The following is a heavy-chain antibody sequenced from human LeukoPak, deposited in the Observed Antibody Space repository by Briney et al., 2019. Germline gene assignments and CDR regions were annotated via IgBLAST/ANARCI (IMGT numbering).Heavy chain of an antibody. Sequence: PGGSLRLSCAASGFTFSSYWMSWVRQAPGKGLEWVANIKQDGSEKYYVDSVKGRFTISRDNAKNSLYLQMNSLRAEDTAVYYCAKSHEPYCYDSSGYYDDYWGQGTLVTVSS. J-gene: IGHJ4*02. CDR3: AKSHEPYCYDSSGYYDDY. CDR2: IKQDGSEK. D-gene: IGHD3-22*01. CDR1: GFTFSSYW. V-gene: IGHV3-7*03.